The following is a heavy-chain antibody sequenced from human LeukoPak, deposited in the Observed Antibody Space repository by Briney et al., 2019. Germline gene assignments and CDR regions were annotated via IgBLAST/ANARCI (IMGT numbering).Heavy chain of an antibody. CDR3: AKDLFAVGSLPSFDY. V-gene: IGHV3-23*01. Sequence: GRSLRLSCAASGFTFSSYAMSWVRQAPGKGLEWVSAISGSGGSTYYADSVKGRFTISRDNSKNTLYLQMNSLRAEDTAVYYCAKDLFAVGSLPSFDYWGQGTLVTVSS. CDR2: ISGSGGST. CDR1: GFTFSSYA. D-gene: IGHD3-10*02. J-gene: IGHJ4*02.